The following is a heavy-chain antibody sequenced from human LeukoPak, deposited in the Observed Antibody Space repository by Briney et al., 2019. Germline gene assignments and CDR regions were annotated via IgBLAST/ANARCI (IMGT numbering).Heavy chain of an antibody. D-gene: IGHD2-2*01. V-gene: IGHV3-64*01. J-gene: IGHJ4*02. Sequence: HSGGSLRLSCAASGFTFSSYAMHWVRQAPGKGLEYVSAISSNGGSTYYANSVKGRFTISRDNSKNTLYLQMGSLRAEDMAVYYCAREGYDCSSTSCYEPFFDYWGQGTLVTVSS. CDR1: GFTFSSYA. CDR2: ISSNGGST. CDR3: AREGYDCSSTSCYEPFFDY.